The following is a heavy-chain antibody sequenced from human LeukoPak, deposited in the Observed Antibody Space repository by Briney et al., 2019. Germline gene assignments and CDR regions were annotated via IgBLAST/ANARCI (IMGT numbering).Heavy chain of an antibody. D-gene: IGHD3-22*01. CDR2: ISGSGGST. CDR3: ATYYDSSGNTFDY. CDR1: GFTFSTYA. V-gene: IGHV3-23*01. Sequence: PGGSLRLSCAASGFTFSTYAMNWVRQASGKGLEWVSTISGSGGSTYYADSVKGRFTISRDSSKNTLYLQMNSLRAEDTAVYYCATYYDSSGNTFDYWGQGTLVTVSS. J-gene: IGHJ4*02.